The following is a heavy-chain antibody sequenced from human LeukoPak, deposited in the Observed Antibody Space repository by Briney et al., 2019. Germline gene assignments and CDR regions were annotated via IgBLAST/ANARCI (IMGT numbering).Heavy chain of an antibody. Sequence: VASVTVSCKASGYTFTGCFIHYVRQAPGQGLEWMGWIDPNSDNIRYSETFKDRVTMTRDTSTNTAYMELSWLRSDDTAVCYCARSAYNYGYVYFDHWGQGTLVIVSS. CDR2: IDPNSDNI. J-gene: IGHJ4*02. CDR1: GYTFTGCF. V-gene: IGHV1-2*02. D-gene: IGHD5-18*01. CDR3: ARSAYNYGYVYFDH.